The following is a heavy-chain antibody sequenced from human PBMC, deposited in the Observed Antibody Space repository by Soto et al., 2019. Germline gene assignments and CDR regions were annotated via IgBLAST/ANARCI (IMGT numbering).Heavy chain of an antibody. Sequence: QVQLQESGPGQVKPSGTLSLTCDVSGGSISSSNWWTWVRQPPGKGLEWIGEIYHSGSTTYSPSLKSRVTISVDKSKNQFSLKLSSMTAADTAVYYCAWRFCSGVSCVRLDSWGQGTLVTVSS. D-gene: IGHD2-15*01. CDR2: IYHSGST. J-gene: IGHJ4*02. CDR1: GGSISSSNW. V-gene: IGHV4-4*02. CDR3: AWRFCSGVSCVRLDS.